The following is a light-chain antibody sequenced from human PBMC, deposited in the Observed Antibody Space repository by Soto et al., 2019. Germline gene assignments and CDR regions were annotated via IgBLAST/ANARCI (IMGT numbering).Light chain of an antibody. CDR3: QQYYSSLAIN. CDR1: QSLFYSSNNKNF. Sequence: DIVMTQSPDSLAVSLGERATINCKSSQSLFYSSNNKNFLAWYQQKPGQPPNLLFYWASTRQSGVPDRFSGSGSGTDFTLTITSVQAEDVAVYYCQQYYSSLAINFGQGTRLKIK. J-gene: IGKJ5*01. CDR2: WAS. V-gene: IGKV4-1*01.